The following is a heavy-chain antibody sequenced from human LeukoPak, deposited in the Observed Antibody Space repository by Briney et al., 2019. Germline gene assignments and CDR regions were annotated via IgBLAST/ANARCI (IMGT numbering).Heavy chain of an antibody. CDR1: GGTFSSYA. J-gene: IGHJ5*02. V-gene: IGHV1-69*13. D-gene: IGHD4-23*01. CDR3: ATDYGGNPGLNWFDP. CDR2: IIPIFGTA. Sequence: ASVKVSCKASGGTFSSYAISWVRQAPGQGLEWMGGIIPIFGTANYAQKFQGRVTITADESTSTAYMELSSLRSEDTAVYYCATDYGGNPGLNWFDPWGQGTLVTVSS.